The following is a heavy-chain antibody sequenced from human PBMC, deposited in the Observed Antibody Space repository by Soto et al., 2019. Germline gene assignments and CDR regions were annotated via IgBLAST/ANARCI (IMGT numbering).Heavy chain of an antibody. CDR1: GFTFSSYA. Sequence: WGSLRLSCAASGFTFSSYAMSWVRQAPGKGLEWVSAISRSGGSTYYADSVKGRFTISRDNSKNTLYLQMNSLRAEDTAVYYCAKDPSVRYFDWFSGPVAYWGQGTLVTVSS. V-gene: IGHV3-23*01. J-gene: IGHJ4*02. D-gene: IGHD3-9*01. CDR2: ISRSGGST. CDR3: AKDPSVRYFDWFSGPVAY.